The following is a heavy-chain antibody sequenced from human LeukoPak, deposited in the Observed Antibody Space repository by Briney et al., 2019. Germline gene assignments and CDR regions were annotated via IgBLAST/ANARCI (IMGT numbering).Heavy chain of an antibody. Sequence: PGGSLRLSCAASGFTFSSYWMSWVRQAPGKGLEWVADIKQDGSEKYYVDSVKGRFTISRDNAKNSLYLQMNSLRAEDTAVYYCARAPPYGDYDHWGQGTLVTVSS. D-gene: IGHD4-17*01. CDR2: IKQDGSEK. CDR1: GFTFSSYW. J-gene: IGHJ5*02. V-gene: IGHV3-7*03. CDR3: ARAPPYGDYDH.